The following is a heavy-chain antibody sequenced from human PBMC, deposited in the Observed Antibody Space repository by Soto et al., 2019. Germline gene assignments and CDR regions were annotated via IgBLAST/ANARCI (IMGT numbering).Heavy chain of an antibody. CDR2: IYYSGST. D-gene: IGHD3-10*01. Sequence: SQTLSLTCTVSGGSVSSGSYYWSWIRQPPGKGLEWIGYIYYSGSTNYNPSLKSRVTISLETSKNQFSLKLTSVTAADTAVYYCARDIVHAYDSSINWGQGTLVTVSS. V-gene: IGHV4-61*01. CDR1: GGSVSSGSYY. J-gene: IGHJ4*02. CDR3: ARDIVHAYDSSIN.